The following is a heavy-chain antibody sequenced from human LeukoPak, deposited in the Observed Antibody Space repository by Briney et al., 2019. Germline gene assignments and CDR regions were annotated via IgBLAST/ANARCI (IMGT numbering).Heavy chain of an antibody. D-gene: IGHD1-14*01. CDR1: GFTFSSYA. CDR3: GKRVLPLPHRDALDI. Sequence: TGGSLRLSCAASGFTFSSYAMSWVRQAPGKGLEWVSAISDNGGSTDYADSVTGRFTISTDTSTNTIYLQMSSLRAEDTAVYYCGKRVLPLPHRDALDIWAQGTLVTVSS. V-gene: IGHV3-23*01. CDR2: ISDNGGST. J-gene: IGHJ3*02.